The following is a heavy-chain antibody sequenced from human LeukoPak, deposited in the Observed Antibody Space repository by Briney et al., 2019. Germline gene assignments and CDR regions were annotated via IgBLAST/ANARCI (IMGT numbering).Heavy chain of an antibody. V-gene: IGHV4-38-2*02. CDR2: IYHSGST. CDR3: ARDHPGGTDY. J-gene: IGHJ4*02. Sequence: PSETLSLTCAVSGYSISSGYYWGWIRQPPGKGLEWIGSIYHSGSTYYNPSLKSRVTISVDTSKNQFSLKLSSVTAADTAVYYCARDHPGGTDYWGQGTLVTVSS. D-gene: IGHD3-16*01. CDR1: GYSISSGYY.